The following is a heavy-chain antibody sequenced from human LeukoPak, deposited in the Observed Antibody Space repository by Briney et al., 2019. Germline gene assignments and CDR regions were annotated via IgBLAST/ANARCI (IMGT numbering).Heavy chain of an antibody. Sequence: PGGSLRLSCAASGFTFDDYAMHWVRQAPGKGLEWVSLISGDGGSTYYADSVKGRFTISRDNSKNSLYLQMNSLRTEDTALYYCAKDIDIVVVVAATGDAFDTWGQGTMVTVSS. J-gene: IGHJ3*02. CDR3: AKDIDIVVVVAATGDAFDT. D-gene: IGHD2-15*01. V-gene: IGHV3-43*02. CDR2: ISGDGGST. CDR1: GFTFDDYA.